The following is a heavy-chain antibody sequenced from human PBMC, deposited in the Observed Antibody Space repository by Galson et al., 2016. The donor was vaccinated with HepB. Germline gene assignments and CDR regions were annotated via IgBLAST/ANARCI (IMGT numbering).Heavy chain of an antibody. Sequence: SLRLSCAASGFTFRSYAMHWVRQGPGKGLEWVAIISYDGSNKFYADSVKGRFTISRDNSKNTLFLQMNSLRAEDTAVYTCARPPQAAGSLIPYLHYWGQGTLVTVSS. CDR2: ISYDGSNK. V-gene: IGHV3-30*04. D-gene: IGHD6-13*01. CDR3: ARPPQAAGSLIPYLHY. J-gene: IGHJ1*01. CDR1: GFTFRSYA.